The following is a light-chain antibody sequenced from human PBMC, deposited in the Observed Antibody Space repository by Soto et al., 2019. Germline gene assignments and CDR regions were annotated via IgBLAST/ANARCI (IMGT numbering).Light chain of an antibody. V-gene: IGKV1-5*01. CDR2: DAS. CDR1: QSINTW. CDR3: QQYNSYSYT. Sequence: DIQMTQSPSTLSASEGDRVTITCRASQSINTWLAWYQQKPGKAPKLLIFDASALESGVPSRFSGSGSGTEFTLTISSLQPDDFATYYCQQYNSYSYTFGQGTRLEIK. J-gene: IGKJ5*01.